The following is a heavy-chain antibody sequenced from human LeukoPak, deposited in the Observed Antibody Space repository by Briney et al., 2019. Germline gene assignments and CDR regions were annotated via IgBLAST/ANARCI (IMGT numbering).Heavy chain of an antibody. CDR1: GGTFSSYA. V-gene: IGHV1-69*01. CDR3: ARERDSSGYYYVAVWFDP. J-gene: IGHJ5*02. CDR2: IIPIFGTA. Sequence: GASVTVSCTASGGTFSSYAISWVRQAPGQGLEWMGGIIPIFGTANYAQKFQGRVTITADESTSTAYMELSSLRSEDTAVYYCARERDSSGYYYVAVWFDPWGQGTLVTVSS. D-gene: IGHD3-22*01.